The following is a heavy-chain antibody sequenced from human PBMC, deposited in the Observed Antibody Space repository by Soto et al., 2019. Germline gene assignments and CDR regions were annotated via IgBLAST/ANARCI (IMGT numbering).Heavy chain of an antibody. CDR2: IWYDGSNK. CDR3: AKFPEPVKAASFDY. V-gene: IGHV3-30*02. D-gene: IGHD2-15*01. CDR1: GFTFSSYG. J-gene: IGHJ4*02. Sequence: PGGSLRLSCAASGFTFSSYGMHWVRQAPGKGLEWVAVIWYDGSNKYYADSVKGRFTISRDNSKNTLYLQMNSLRAEDTAVYYCAKFPEPVKAASFDYWGQGTLVTVSS.